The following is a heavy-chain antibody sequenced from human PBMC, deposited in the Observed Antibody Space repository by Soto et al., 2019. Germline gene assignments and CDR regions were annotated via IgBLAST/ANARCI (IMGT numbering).Heavy chain of an antibody. J-gene: IGHJ4*02. V-gene: IGHV1-69*02. Sequence: QDQLVQSGAEVKKPGSSVKVSCKASGGTFSSYTINWVRQAPGQGLEWMGRIIPILGLVNYAQRFQGRVTITADKSTGTAYMQLSSLTSEDTAVYYCSTSPPVRDILTGYGLDFWGLGTLITVSS. CDR1: GGTFSSYT. CDR2: IIPILGLV. D-gene: IGHD3-9*01. CDR3: STSPPVRDILTGYGLDF.